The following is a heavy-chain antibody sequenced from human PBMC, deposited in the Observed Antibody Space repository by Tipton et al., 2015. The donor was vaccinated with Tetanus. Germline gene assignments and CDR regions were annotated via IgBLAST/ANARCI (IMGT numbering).Heavy chain of an antibody. J-gene: IGHJ6*02. CDR2: IIPIFGTA. D-gene: IGHD3-10*01. CDR3: ARDRFRGHYYCYYGMDV. CDR1: GGTFSSYA. V-gene: IGHV1-69*06. Sequence: QLVQSGAEVKKPGSSVKVSCKASGGTFSSYAISWVRQAPGQGLEWMGGIIPIFGTANYAQKFQGRVTITADKSTSTAYMELSSLRSEDTAVYYCARDRFRGHYYCYYGMDVWGQGTTVTVSS.